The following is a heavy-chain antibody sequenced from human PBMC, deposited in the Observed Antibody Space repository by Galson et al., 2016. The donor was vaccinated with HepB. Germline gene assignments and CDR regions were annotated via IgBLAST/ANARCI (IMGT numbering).Heavy chain of an antibody. CDR3: ARGDCGGDCYVDY. CDR2: INPSGDST. CDR1: GYTFSSHY. V-gene: IGHV1-46*01. Sequence: SVKVSCKAFGYTFSSHYMHWVRQAPGQGLEWMGIINPSGDSTSYAQKFQGRVTMTRDTSKNQFSLKLSSVTAADTAVYYCARGDCGGDCYVDYWGQGTLVTVSS. J-gene: IGHJ4*02. D-gene: IGHD2-21*01.